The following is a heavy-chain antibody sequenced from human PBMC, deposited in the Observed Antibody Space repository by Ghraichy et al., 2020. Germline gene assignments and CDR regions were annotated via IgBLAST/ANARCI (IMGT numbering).Heavy chain of an antibody. V-gene: IGHV1-2*02. CDR3: ARDRVRPTYYFDSSASDS. CDR2: INPRSGGT. J-gene: IGHJ4*02. CDR1: GYPFTGYY. D-gene: IGHD3-22*01. Sequence: ASVKVSCKASGYPFTGYYIHWVRQALGQGLEWMGWINPRSGGTNYAQKFQGRVTMTRDTSISTAYMELRRLRSDDTAVYYCARDRVRPTYYFDSSASDSWGQGTLVTVSS.